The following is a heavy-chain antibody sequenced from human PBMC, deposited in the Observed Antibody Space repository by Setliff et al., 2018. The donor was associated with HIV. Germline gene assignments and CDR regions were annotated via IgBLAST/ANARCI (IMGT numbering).Heavy chain of an antibody. CDR3: ARRPYYDSSGYYNY. CDR1: GYSISSGYY. J-gene: IGHJ4*02. Sequence: PSETLSLTCAVSGYSISSGYYWGWIRQPPGKGLEWIGTIYHSGSTYYNPSLNSRVTISVDTSKNQFSLNLSSVTAADTAVYYCARRPYYDSSGYYNYWGQGTLVTVSS. V-gene: IGHV4-38-2*01. D-gene: IGHD3-22*01. CDR2: IYHSGST.